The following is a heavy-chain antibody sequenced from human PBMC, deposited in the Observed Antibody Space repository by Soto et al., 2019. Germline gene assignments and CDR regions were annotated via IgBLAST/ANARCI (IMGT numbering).Heavy chain of an antibody. CDR2: ISSSSSYI. V-gene: IGHV3-21*01. D-gene: IGHD6-13*01. J-gene: IGHJ4*02. CDR1: GFTFSSYS. Sequence: GGSLRLSCAASGFTFSSYSMNWVRQAPGKGLEWVSSISSSSSYIYYADSVKGRFTISRDNAKNSLYLQMNSLRAEDTAVYYCATDLPQNLPGYSSSWIDYWGQGTLVTVSS. CDR3: ATDLPQNLPGYSSSWIDY.